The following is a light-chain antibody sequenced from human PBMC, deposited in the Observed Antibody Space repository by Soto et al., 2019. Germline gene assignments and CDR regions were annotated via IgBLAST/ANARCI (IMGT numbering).Light chain of an antibody. Sequence: MQMSQSPSSLSSDLEDRVTINSGASQSIRSWLAWYQQKPGKAPKLLIYKASSLESGVPSRFSGSGSGLEFTLTFCSLLSEDFAVYYCQQYDNWPWTCGQGTKVDIK. V-gene: IGKV1-5*03. J-gene: IGKJ1*01. CDR2: KAS. CDR1: QSIRSW. CDR3: QQYDNWPWT.